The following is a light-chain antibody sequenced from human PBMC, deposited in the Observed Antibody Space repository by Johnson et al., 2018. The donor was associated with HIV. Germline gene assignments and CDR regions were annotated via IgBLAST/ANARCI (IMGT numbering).Light chain of an antibody. J-gene: IGLJ1*01. CDR1: GSNIGNNY. CDR3: GTWDSSLSAGV. CDR2: ENN. V-gene: IGLV1-51*02. Sequence: QSVLTQPPSVSAAPGQKVTISCSGSGSNIGNNYVSWYQQLPGSAPKLLIYENNKRPSGIPGRFSGSKSGTSATLGITGLQTGDEADYYCGTWDSSLSAGVFGTGTTVIVL.